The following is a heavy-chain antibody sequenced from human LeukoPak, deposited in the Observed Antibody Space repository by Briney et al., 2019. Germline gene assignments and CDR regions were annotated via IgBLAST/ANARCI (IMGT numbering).Heavy chain of an antibody. D-gene: IGHD5-18*01. J-gene: IGHJ4*02. CDR3: ARVGYSNSYDF. V-gene: IGHV1-8*03. CDR1: GYTFTNFD. Sequence: ASVKVSCKASGYTFTNFDINWVRQATGQGLEWMAWMNPKSGNAGYAQKFQGRVTITWDTSISTAYMELSSLRSEDTAVYYCARVGYSNSYDFWGQGTLATVSS. CDR2: MNPKSGNA.